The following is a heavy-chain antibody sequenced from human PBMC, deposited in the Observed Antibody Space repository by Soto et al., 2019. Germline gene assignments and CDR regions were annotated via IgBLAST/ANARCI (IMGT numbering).Heavy chain of an antibody. CDR1: GYTFATYG. J-gene: IGHJ4*02. Sequence: ASVKVSCKASGYTFATYGFSWVRQAPGQGLEWMGWISASNGNTNYAQKLRGRVTMTTDTSTSTAYMELRSLRSDDTAVFYCARSGRSWNLRKFDYWGQGTLVTV. CDR2: ISASNGNT. D-gene: IGHD6-13*01. V-gene: IGHV1-18*01. CDR3: ARSGRSWNLRKFDY.